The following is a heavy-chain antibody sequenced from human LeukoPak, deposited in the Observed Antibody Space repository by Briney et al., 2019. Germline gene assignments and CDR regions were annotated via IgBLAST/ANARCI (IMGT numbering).Heavy chain of an antibody. D-gene: IGHD4/OR15-4a*01. CDR3: ARDRGTTMVRSFDI. CDR1: GFTFSSYE. Sequence: GGSLRLSCAASGFTFSSYEMNWVRQPPGKGLEWVSYISASGSTIYYADSVKGRFTISRDNAKNSLYLQMNSLRAEDTAVYYCARDRGTTMVRSFDIWGQGTMVTVSS. J-gene: IGHJ3*02. V-gene: IGHV3-48*03. CDR2: ISASGSTI.